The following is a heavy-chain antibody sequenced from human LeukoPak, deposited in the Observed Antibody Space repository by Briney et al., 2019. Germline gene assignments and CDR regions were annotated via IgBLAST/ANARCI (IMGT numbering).Heavy chain of an antibody. CDR1: GGSISSGDYY. V-gene: IGHV4-30-4*01. D-gene: IGHD3-22*01. Sequence: SETPSLTCIVSGGSISSGDYYWSWIRQPPGKGLEWIGYIYYSGSTYYNPSLKSRITMSVDTSKNQFSLKLSSVTAADTAVYYCATHSSSYSYFDYWGQGTLVTVSS. J-gene: IGHJ4*02. CDR3: ATHSSSYSYFDY. CDR2: IYYSGST.